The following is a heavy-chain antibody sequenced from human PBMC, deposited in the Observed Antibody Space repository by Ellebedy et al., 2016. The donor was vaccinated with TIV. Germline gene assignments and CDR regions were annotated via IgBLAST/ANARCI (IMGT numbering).Heavy chain of an antibody. J-gene: IGHJ4*02. CDR1: GFTFADYA. D-gene: IGHD2-21*02. V-gene: IGHV3-49*03. CDR3: TRNPRKGGDRYPFDF. CDR2: ISSKRYGGRP. Sequence: PGGSLRLSCITSGFTFADYAMVWFRQAPGKGLEWVGFISSKRYGGRPEHAASLKGRFTISRDDSRSIAYLQMNSLQSEDTGVYYCTRNPRKGGDRYPFDFWGQGTLVTVSS.